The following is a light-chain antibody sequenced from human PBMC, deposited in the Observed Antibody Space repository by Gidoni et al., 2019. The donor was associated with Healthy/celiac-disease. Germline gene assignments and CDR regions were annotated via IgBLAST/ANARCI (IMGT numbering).Light chain of an antibody. J-gene: IGKJ2*02. CDR2: KAS. Sequence: DIQMNQSPSTLSASVGDRVTITCRASQSISSWLAWYQQKPGKAPKLLIYKASSLESGVPSRFSGSGSGTEFTLTISSLQPDDFATYYCQQYNSYSPCTFGQGTKLEIK. CDR3: QQYNSYSPCT. V-gene: IGKV1-5*03. CDR1: QSISSW.